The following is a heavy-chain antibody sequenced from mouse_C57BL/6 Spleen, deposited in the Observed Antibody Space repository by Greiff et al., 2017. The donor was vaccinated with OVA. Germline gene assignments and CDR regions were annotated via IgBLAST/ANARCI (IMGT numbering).Heavy chain of an antibody. Sequence: QVHVKQPGAELVMPGASVKLSCKASGYTFTSYWMHWVKQRPGQGLEWIGEIDPSDSYTNYNQKFKGKSTLTVDKSSSTAYMQLSSLTSEDSAVYYCARRGYYSNFDYWGQGTTLTVSS. CDR2: IDPSDSYT. CDR1: GYTFTSYW. D-gene: IGHD2-5*01. V-gene: IGHV1-69*01. CDR3: ARRGYYSNFDY. J-gene: IGHJ2*01.